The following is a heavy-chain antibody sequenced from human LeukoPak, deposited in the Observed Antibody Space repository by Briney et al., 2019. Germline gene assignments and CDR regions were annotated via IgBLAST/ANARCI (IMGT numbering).Heavy chain of an antibody. Sequence: SETLSLTCTVSGGYISSYYWSWIRQPPGKGLEWIGYIYYSGSTNYNPSLKSRVTISVDTSKNQFSLKLSSVTAADTAVYYCARASQIAVIDYWGQGTLVTVSS. CDR3: ARASQIAVIDY. J-gene: IGHJ4*02. D-gene: IGHD6-19*01. V-gene: IGHV4-59*08. CDR1: GGYISSYY. CDR2: IYYSGST.